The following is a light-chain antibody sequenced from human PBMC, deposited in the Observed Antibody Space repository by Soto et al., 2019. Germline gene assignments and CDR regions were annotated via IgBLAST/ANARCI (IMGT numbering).Light chain of an antibody. Sequence: DIQLTQAPSALSASVGGRVTITCLASQSISSWLAWYQQKPGKAPKLLIYKASSLESGVPSRFSGSGSGTEFTLTISSLQPDDFATYYCQKYNSSSWTCGQGNKGAIK. CDR1: QSISSW. CDR3: QKYNSSSWT. J-gene: IGKJ1*01. CDR2: KAS. V-gene: IGKV1-5*03.